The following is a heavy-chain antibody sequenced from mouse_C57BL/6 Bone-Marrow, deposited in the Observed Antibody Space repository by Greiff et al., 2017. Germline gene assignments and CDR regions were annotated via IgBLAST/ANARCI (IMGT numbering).Heavy chain of an antibody. CDR2: ISDGGSYT. Sequence: DVMLVASGGGLVKPGGSLKLSCAASGFTFSSYAMSWVRQTPEKRLEWVATISDGGSYTYYPDNVKGRFTISRDNAKNNLYLQMSHLKSEDTAMYYCARDYYAMDYWGQGTSVTVSS. CDR1: GFTFSSYA. CDR3: ARDYYAMDY. V-gene: IGHV5-4*01. J-gene: IGHJ4*01.